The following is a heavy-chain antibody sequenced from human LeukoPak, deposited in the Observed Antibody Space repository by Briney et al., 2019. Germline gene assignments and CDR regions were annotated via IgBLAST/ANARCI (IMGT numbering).Heavy chain of an antibody. Sequence: SQTLSLTCAISGDSVSSNSVTWNWIRQSPSRGLEWLGRTYYRSTWYNDYAVSVRGRITVNPDISKNQFSLHLNSVTPEDTAVYYCARRLTQYDCFDPWGQGILVTVSS. CDR1: GDSVSSNSVT. J-gene: IGHJ5*02. V-gene: IGHV6-1*01. CDR2: TYYRSTWYN. D-gene: IGHD2-2*01. CDR3: ARRLTQYDCFDP.